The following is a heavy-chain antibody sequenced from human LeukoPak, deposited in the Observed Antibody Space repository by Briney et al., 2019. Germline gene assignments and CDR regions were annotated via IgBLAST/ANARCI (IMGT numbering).Heavy chain of an antibody. CDR3: ARGITIFGVVTDY. CDR2: ISSSGSTI. Sequence: GGSLRLSCAASGFTFSDYYMSWIRQAPGKGLEWVSYISSSGSTIYYADPVKGRFTISRDNAKNSLYLQMNSLRVEDTAVYYCARGITIFGVVTDYWGQGTLVTVSS. V-gene: IGHV3-11*04. D-gene: IGHD3-3*01. CDR1: GFTFSDYY. J-gene: IGHJ4*02.